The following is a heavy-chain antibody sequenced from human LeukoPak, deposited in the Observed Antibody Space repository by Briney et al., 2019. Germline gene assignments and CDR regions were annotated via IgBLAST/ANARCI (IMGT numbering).Heavy chain of an antibody. D-gene: IGHD1-26*01. Sequence: GGSLRLSCAASGFTFSSYAMNWVRQAPGKGLEWVAFVRYDGDNKYYADSVKGRFTISRDNSKNTLYLQMNSLRAEDTAVYYCARGEADLDYWGQGTLVTVSS. CDR2: VRYDGDNK. V-gene: IGHV3-30*02. J-gene: IGHJ4*02. CDR1: GFTFSSYA. CDR3: ARGEADLDY.